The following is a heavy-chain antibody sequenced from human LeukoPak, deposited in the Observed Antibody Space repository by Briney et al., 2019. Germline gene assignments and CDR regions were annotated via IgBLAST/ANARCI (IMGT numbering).Heavy chain of an antibody. CDR3: ARASVITGSTETFGP. D-gene: IGHD1-20*01. V-gene: IGHV1-2*02. CDR2: INPNSGGT. J-gene: IGHJ5*02. CDR1: GYTFTDSY. Sequence: ASVKVSCKASGYTFTDSYINWVRQAPGQGLEWMGWINPNSGGTNYAQKFQGRVSLTRGTSINTAYMELSNLRSDDTAVYYCARASVITGSTETFGPWGQGTLVTVSS.